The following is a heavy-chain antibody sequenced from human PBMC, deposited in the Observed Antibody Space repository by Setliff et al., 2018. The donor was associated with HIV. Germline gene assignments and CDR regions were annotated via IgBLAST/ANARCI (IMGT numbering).Heavy chain of an antibody. CDR3: ARVFGEYSYGRSDY. J-gene: IGHJ4*02. CDR1: GFMFSNYA. V-gene: IGHV3-33*01. D-gene: IGHD5-18*01. CDR2: IWYDGSKT. Sequence: GGSLRLSCAASGFMFSNYAMHWVRQAPGKGLEWVAHIWYDGSKTYYADSVEGRFTISRDNSKNTLYLQMNSLRAEDTAVYYCARVFGEYSYGRSDYWGQGTLVTVSS.